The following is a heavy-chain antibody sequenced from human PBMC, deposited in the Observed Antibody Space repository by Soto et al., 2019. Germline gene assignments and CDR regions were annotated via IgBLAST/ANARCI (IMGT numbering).Heavy chain of an antibody. J-gene: IGHJ5*02. D-gene: IGHD6-19*01. CDR3: AKSGSSGWYGWFDP. CDR1: GFSLRTSGGG. Sequence: SGPTLVNPTPTLTLTCIFSGFSLRTSGGGVGWIRQPPGKALEWLGFIYWNDDKRYSPSLKSRLTITKDTSKNQVVLTMTNMDPVDTATYYCAKSGSSGWYGWFDPWGQGTLVTVSS. V-gene: IGHV2-5*01. CDR2: IYWNDDK.